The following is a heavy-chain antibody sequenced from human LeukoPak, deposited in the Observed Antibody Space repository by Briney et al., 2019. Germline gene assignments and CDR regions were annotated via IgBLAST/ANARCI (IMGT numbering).Heavy chain of an antibody. CDR1: GFTFSSRW. Sequence: GGSLRLSCVVSGFTSGFTFSSRWMHWVRQAPGKGLVWVSLVKNDGSTNYADSVKGRFTVSRDNAENTLYLQMNNLRLEDTALYFCHPLGYTSNWGQGTLVTVSS. CDR3: HPLGYTSN. CDR2: VKNDGST. V-gene: IGHV3-74*01. J-gene: IGHJ4*02. D-gene: IGHD6-13*01.